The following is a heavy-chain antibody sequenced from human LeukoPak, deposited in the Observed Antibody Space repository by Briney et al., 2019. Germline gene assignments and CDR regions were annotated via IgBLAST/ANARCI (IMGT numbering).Heavy chain of an antibody. CDR3: AREGGLYRPFDY. D-gene: IGHD3-10*01. CDR2: VNLQGGT. J-gene: IGHJ4*02. CDR1: GGSIYQTNY. V-gene: IGHV4-4*02. Sequence: SETLSLTRDLSGGSIYQTNYWSWVRQPPGKGLEWIGEVNLQGGTNYNPSLLRRVAISVDTSAHHVSLQMTSVTAADTAVYYCAREGGLYRPFDYSGQGKLVTVSS.